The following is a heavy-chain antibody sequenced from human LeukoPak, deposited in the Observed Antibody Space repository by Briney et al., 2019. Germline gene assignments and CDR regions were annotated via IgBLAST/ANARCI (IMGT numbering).Heavy chain of an antibody. D-gene: IGHD1-26*01. V-gene: IGHV3-30-3*01. J-gene: IGHJ3*02. CDR2: ISYDGSNK. CDR3: ASLYRREAFDI. Sequence: GGSLRLSCAASGFTFSSYAMHWVRQAPGKGLEWEAVISYDGSNKYYADSVKGRFTISRDNSKNTLYLQMNSLRAEDTAVYYCASLYRREAFDIWGQGTMVTVSS. CDR1: GFTFSSYA.